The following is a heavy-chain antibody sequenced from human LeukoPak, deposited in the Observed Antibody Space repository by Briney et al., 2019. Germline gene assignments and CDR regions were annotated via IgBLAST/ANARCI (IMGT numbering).Heavy chain of an antibody. J-gene: IGHJ4*01. CDR1: GFIFSHYG. CDR2: IWSDGSNR. CDR3: ARDAQRGFDYSNSLKY. D-gene: IGHD4-11*01. Sequence: GRSLRLSCVASGFIFSHYGMYWVRQAPGKGLEWVAVIWSDGSNRFYAGSVKGRFTISRDNSQNTVFLQMNSLRAEDTAMYYCARDAQRGFDYSNSLKYWGHGILVTVSS. V-gene: IGHV3-33*01.